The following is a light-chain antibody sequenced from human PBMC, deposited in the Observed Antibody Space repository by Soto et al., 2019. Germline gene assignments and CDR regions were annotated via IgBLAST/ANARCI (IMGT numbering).Light chain of an antibody. CDR3: LQHHSYPQT. CDR1: QTISSW. Sequence: DIQMTQSPSTLSGSVGDRVTITCRASQTISSWLAWYQQKLGKAPKXLIYAVFSLQSGVPSRFSGSGAGTEFTLTISSLQPEDVATDYCLQHHSYPQTFGQGTKVDIK. V-gene: IGKV1-17*01. J-gene: IGKJ1*01. CDR2: AVF.